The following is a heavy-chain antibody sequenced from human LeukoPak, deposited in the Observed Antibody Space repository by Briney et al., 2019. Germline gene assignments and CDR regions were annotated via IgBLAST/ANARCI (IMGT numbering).Heavy chain of an antibody. J-gene: IGHJ4*02. CDR3: AISGYYDFWSGYSIDY. CDR1: GGSISSHY. V-gene: IGHV4-59*11. CDR2: IYYSGST. Sequence: SSETLSLTCTVSGGSISSHYWSWIRQPPGKGLEWIGYIYYSGSTNYNPSLKSRVTISVDTSKNQFSLKLSSVTAADTAAYYCAISGYYDFWSGYSIDYWGQGTLVTVSS. D-gene: IGHD3-3*01.